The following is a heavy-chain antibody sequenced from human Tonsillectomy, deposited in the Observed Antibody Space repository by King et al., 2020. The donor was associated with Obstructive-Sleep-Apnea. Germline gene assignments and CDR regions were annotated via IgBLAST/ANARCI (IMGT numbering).Heavy chain of an antibody. V-gene: IGHV3-11*01. D-gene: IGHD6-13*01. J-gene: IGHJ5*02. Sequence: VQLVESGGGLVKPGGALRLSCAASGFTLSDDYLSWIRHAPVQGVDGGAYISSMGSSIFYADSVKGRFTSTRDNATNSLYLQRNSLRAEDTAVYYCARYSSSLGWFDPWGQGTLVTVSS. CDR3: ARYSSSLGWFDP. CDR1: GFTLSDDY. CDR2: ISSMGSSI.